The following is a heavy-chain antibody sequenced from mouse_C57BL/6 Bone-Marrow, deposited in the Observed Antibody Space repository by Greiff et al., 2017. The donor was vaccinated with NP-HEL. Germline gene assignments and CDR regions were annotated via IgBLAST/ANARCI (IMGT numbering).Heavy chain of an antibody. D-gene: IGHD1-1*01. CDR1: GYTFTSYW. CDR2: IDPSDSYT. CDR3: AREEDYYGSSYPRFAY. Sequence: VQLQQPGAELVKPGASVKLSCKASGYTFTSYWMQWVKQRPGQGLEWIGEIDPSDSYTNYNQKFKGKATLTVDTSSSTAYMQLSSLTSEDSAVYYCAREEDYYGSSYPRFAYWGQGTLITVTA. J-gene: IGHJ3*01. V-gene: IGHV1-50*01.